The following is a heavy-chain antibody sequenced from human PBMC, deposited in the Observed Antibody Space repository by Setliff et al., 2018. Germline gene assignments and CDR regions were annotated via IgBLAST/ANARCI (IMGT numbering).Heavy chain of an antibody. CDR2: IIPIFGTA. CDR1: GGTFSSYA. CDR3: ARDLIDPDYGDYLSFYYYGMDV. Sequence: EASVKVSCKASGGTFSSYAISWVRQAPGQGLEWMGGIIPIFGTANYAQKFQGRVTITADESTSTAYMELSSLRSEDTAVYYCARDLIDPDYGDYLSFYYYGMDVWGQGTTVTVSS. V-gene: IGHV1-69*13. J-gene: IGHJ6*02. D-gene: IGHD4-17*01.